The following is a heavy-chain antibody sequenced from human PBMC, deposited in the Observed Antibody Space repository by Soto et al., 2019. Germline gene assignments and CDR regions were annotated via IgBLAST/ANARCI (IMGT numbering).Heavy chain of an antibody. CDR3: ARDKSPYCGGDSCLWDY. D-gene: IGHD2-21*02. J-gene: IGHJ4*02. Sequence: RASVKVSCKASGYTFTSYGISWVRQAPGQGLEWMGWISAYNGNTNYAQKLQGRVTMTTDTSTSTAYMELRSLRSDDTAVYYCARDKSPYCGGDSCLWDYWGQGTLVTVSS. V-gene: IGHV1-18*01. CDR1: GYTFTSYG. CDR2: ISAYNGNT.